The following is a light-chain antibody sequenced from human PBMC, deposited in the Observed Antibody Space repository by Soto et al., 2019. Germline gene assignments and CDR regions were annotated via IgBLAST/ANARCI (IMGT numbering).Light chain of an antibody. Sequence: EIVLRQSPATLSLSPGERATLSCMASQSVSSYLAWYQRKPGQAPRLLIYDASNRATGIPARYSGSGSGTDFTLTISSLEPEDFAVYYCQQRSNWPPITFGQGTRLEIK. CDR1: QSVSSY. V-gene: IGKV3-11*01. J-gene: IGKJ5*01. CDR3: QQRSNWPPIT. CDR2: DAS.